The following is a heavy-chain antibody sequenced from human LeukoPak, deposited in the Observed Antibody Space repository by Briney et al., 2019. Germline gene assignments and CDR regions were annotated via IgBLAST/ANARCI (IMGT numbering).Heavy chain of an antibody. CDR3: ARSYYYDSSGYYY. CDR1: GFTFSSYS. Sequence: KSGGSLRLSCAASGFTFSSYSMNWVRQAPRKGLEWVSSISSSSSYIYYADSVKGRSTISRDNAKNSLYLQMNSLRAEDTAVYYCARSYYYDSSGYYYWGQGTLVTVSS. D-gene: IGHD3-22*01. V-gene: IGHV3-21*01. J-gene: IGHJ4*02. CDR2: ISSSSSYI.